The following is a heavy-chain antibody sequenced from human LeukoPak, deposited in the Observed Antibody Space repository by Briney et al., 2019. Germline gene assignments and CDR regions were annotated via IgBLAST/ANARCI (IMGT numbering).Heavy chain of an antibody. V-gene: IGHV3-64*01. CDR3: ARSPNYYDSSGYYYPDY. D-gene: IGHD3-22*01. Sequence: GGSLRLSXAGSGFTFRKHAMHWVRQAPGKALEHVSAISNNGGTAYYANSVKGRFTISRDNSKNTLYLQMGSLRAEDMAVYFCARSPNYYDSSGYYYPDYWGQGTLVTVSS. CDR1: GFTFRKHA. CDR2: ISNNGGTA. J-gene: IGHJ4*02.